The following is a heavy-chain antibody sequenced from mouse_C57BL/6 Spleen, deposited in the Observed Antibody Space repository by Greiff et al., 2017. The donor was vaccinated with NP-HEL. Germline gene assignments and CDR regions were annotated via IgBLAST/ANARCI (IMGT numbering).Heavy chain of an antibody. D-gene: IGHD4-1*01. Sequence: QVQLQQSGPGLVQPSQSLSITCTVSGFSLTSYGVHWVRQSPGKGLEWLGVIWSGGSTDYNAAFISRLSISKDNSKSQVFFKMNSLQADDTAIYYCARKGWDVWYFDVWGTGTTVTVSS. CDR3: ARKGWDVWYFDV. V-gene: IGHV2-2*01. CDR1: GFSLTSYG. J-gene: IGHJ1*03. CDR2: IWSGGST.